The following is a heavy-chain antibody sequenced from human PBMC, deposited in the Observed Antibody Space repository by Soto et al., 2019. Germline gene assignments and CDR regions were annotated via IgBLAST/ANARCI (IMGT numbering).Heavy chain of an antibody. Sequence: QVQLQQWGAGLLKPSETLSLTCGVYGESFGVYYWSWIRQPPGKGLEWIGEINHSGSTNYNPSLKSRVTISVDTSKNHLSLKLSSVTAADTAVYYCAREKHPWVAVPVRQLKSTWWFDSWGQGTLVTVSS. J-gene: IGHJ5*01. CDR1: GESFGVYY. D-gene: IGHD6-19*01. V-gene: IGHV4-34*01. CDR3: AREKHPWVAVPVRQLKSTWWFDS. CDR2: INHSGST.